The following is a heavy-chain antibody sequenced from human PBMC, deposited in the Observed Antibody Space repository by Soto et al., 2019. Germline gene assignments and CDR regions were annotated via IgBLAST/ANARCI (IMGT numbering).Heavy chain of an antibody. Sequence: QVQLQQWGAGLLKPSETLSLTCAVYGGRFSGFHWSWIRQPPGKGLEWIGEINYSGITNYNPSLKRRVTISIDTYKSQFSLNLTSVTAADTAVYYCARRRNPLDYWGQGILVTVSS. J-gene: IGHJ4*02. CDR2: INYSGIT. CDR3: ARRRNPLDY. CDR1: GGRFSGFH. V-gene: IGHV4-34*01.